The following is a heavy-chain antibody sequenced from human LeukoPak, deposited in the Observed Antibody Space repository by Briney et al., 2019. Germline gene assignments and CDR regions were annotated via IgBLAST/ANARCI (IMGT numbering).Heavy chain of an antibody. CDR3: ASASGG. CDR1: GFTFSSYA. Sequence: GGSLRLSCAASGFTFSSYAMHWVRQAPGKGLEWVAVISYDGSNKYYADSVKGRFTISRDNSKNTLYLQMNSLRAEDTAVYYCASASGGWGQGILVTVSS. D-gene: IGHD1-26*01. J-gene: IGHJ4*02. CDR2: ISYDGSNK. V-gene: IGHV3-30*04.